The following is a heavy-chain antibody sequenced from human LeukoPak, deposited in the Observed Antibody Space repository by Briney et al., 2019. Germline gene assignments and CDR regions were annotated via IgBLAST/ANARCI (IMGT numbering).Heavy chain of an antibody. J-gene: IGHJ4*02. CDR1: GFTFSSYG. CDR2: ISYDGSNK. V-gene: IGHV3-30*18. Sequence: PGGSLRLSCAASGFTFSSYGMHWVRQAPGKGLEWVAVISYDGSNKYYADSVKGRFTISRDNSKNTLYLQMNSLRAEDTAVYYCAKDGEEYSSSWLFDYWGQGTLVTVSS. CDR3: AKDGEEYSSSWLFDY. D-gene: IGHD6-13*01.